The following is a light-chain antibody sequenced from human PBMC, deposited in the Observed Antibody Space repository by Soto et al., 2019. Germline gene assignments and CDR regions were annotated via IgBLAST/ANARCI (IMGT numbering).Light chain of an antibody. V-gene: IGKV3-20*01. CDR2: AAS. Sequence: EILLTQSPSTLSLSPGEGVTLSCRASQSVTVNSLAWYQQKPGQAPRLLIYAASSRATGIPDRFSGSGSGTDFTLTISRLEPEDFTVYYCQQYASSPLTFGGGTKVDIK. J-gene: IGKJ4*01. CDR1: QSVTVNS. CDR3: QQYASSPLT.